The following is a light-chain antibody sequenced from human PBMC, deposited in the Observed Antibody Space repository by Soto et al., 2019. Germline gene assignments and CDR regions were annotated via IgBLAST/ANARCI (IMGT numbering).Light chain of an antibody. CDR1: QSVSNT. J-gene: IGKJ2*01. CDR2: GAS. Sequence: EIVMTHSPATLSVSPGERATFSCRASQSVSNTLAWYQQKPGQAPRLLIYGASTRATAIPARFSGSGSGTEFTLTISSLQSEDFAVYFCQQYDNWPYTFGQGTKLEIK. CDR3: QQYDNWPYT. V-gene: IGKV3-15*01.